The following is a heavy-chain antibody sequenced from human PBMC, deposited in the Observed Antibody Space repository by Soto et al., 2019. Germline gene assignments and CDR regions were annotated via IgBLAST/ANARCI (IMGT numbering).Heavy chain of an antibody. V-gene: IGHV3-7*01. J-gene: IGHJ6*02. CDR1: GFTFSSNW. CDR2: IDQDGSER. Sequence: EVQLVESGGGLVQPGGSLRLSCAASGFTFSSNWMSWVRQAPGKGLEWVANIDQDGSERNYVESVKGRFTISRDNAKNSLYLQMDYLRAEDTAVYYCARRWYGMDVWSQGTTVTVSS. CDR3: ARRWYGMDV. D-gene: IGHD6-13*01.